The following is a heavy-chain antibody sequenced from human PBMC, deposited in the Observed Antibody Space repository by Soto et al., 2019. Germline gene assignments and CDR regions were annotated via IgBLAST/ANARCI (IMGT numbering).Heavy chain of an antibody. CDR3: ARAKGGTSWYYFDY. J-gene: IGHJ4*02. CDR1: GSTFSSYA. CDR2: IIPIFGTA. D-gene: IGHD2-15*01. Sequence: QVQLVQSGAEVKKPGSAVKISCKASGSTFSSYAVSGVRQAPGQGVEWMGGIIPIFGTASYAQKFQGRVTITADESTSTAYMELSSLRSEDTAVYYCARAKGGTSWYYFDYWGQGTLVTVSS. V-gene: IGHV1-69*12.